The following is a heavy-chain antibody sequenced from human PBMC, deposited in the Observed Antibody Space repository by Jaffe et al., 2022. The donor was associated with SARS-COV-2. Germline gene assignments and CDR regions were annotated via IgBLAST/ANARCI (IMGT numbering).Heavy chain of an antibody. Sequence: EVQLVQSGAEVKKPGESLKISCKASGYSFTNYWIGWVRQMPGKGLELMGIIYPDDSETRYSPSFQGQVTISADTSITTAYLQWSSLKASDTAMYYCARQSHASGSDYWGQGTLVTVSS. J-gene: IGHJ4*02. CDR1: GYSFTNYW. V-gene: IGHV5-51*01. D-gene: IGHD6-19*01. CDR2: IYPDDSET. CDR3: ARQSHASGSDY.